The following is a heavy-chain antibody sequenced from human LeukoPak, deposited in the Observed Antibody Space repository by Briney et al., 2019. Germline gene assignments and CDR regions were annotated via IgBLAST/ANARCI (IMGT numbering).Heavy chain of an antibody. CDR1: GFTFSDYG. Sequence: GGSLRLSCAASGFTFSDYGMHWIRQAPGKGLEWVAFIRYDGSNKYYADSVEGRFTISRDDSKNTLYLQMHSLRAEDTALYYCARDGATDTSGYYYPSDYWGQGTLVTVSS. V-gene: IGHV3-30*02. J-gene: IGHJ4*02. CDR3: ARDGATDTSGYYYPSDY. CDR2: IRYDGSNK. D-gene: IGHD3-22*01.